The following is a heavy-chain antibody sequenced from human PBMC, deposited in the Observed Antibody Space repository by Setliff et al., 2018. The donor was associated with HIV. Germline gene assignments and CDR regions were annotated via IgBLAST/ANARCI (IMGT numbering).Heavy chain of an antibody. J-gene: IGHJ4*02. Sequence: KTSETLSLTCTVSGGPISSDYWSWIRQPPGKGLEWIGYIYYTGNTVYNPSLKSRVTMSVDTPKNQFSLKLNSVTAADTAVYYCARGTFSGPDYWGQGTLVTVSS. CDR1: GGPISSDY. CDR3: ARGTFSGPDY. D-gene: IGHD1-26*01. CDR2: IYYTGNT. V-gene: IGHV4-59*01.